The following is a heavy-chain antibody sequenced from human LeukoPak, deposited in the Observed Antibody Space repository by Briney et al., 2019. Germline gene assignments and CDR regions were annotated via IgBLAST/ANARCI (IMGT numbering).Heavy chain of an antibody. CDR1: GYTFTSYG. CDR3: ARDRNIGVVPAANLFDP. D-gene: IGHD2-2*01. CDR2: ISAYNGNT. V-gene: IGHV1-18*01. J-gene: IGHJ5*02. Sequence: GASVKVSCKASGYTFTSYGISWVRQAPGKGLEWMGLISAYNGNTNYAQKLQGRVTMTTDTSTSTAYMELRSLRSDDTAVYYCARDRNIGVVPAANLFDPWGQGTLVTVSS.